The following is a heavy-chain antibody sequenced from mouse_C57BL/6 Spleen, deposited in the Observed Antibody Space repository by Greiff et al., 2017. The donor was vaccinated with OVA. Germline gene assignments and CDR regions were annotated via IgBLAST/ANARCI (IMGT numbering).Heavy chain of an antibody. Sequence: QVQLQQPGAELVRPGTSVKLSCKASGYTFTSYWMPWVKQRPGQGLEWIGVIDPSDSYTNYNQKFKGKATLTLDTSSSTAYMQLSSLTSADSAVYYCARGRDYGSSLPYAMDYWGQGTSVTVSS. CDR2: IDPSDSYT. J-gene: IGHJ4*01. D-gene: IGHD1-1*01. CDR3: ARGRDYGSSLPYAMDY. CDR1: GYTFTSYW. V-gene: IGHV1-59*01.